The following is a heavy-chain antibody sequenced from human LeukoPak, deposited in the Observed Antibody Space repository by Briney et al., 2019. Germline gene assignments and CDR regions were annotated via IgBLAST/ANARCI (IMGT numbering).Heavy chain of an antibody. J-gene: IGHJ2*01. CDR1: GGSISSGGYY. CDR2: IYYSGST. CDR3: AKTVAGYWYFDL. D-gene: IGHD6-19*01. V-gene: IGHV4-31*03. Sequence: SETLSLTCTVSGGSISSGGYYWSWIRQHPGKGLEWIGYIYYSGSTYYNPSLKSRVTISVDTSKNQFSLKLSSVTAADTAVYYCAKTVAGYWYFDLWGRGTLVTVSS.